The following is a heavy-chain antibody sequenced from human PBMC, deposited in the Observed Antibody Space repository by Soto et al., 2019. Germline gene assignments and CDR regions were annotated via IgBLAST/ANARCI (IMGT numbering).Heavy chain of an antibody. V-gene: IGHV4-39*01. CDR2: VTNRGSN. Sequence: QLQLQESGPGQVESSETLSLTCTVFGRSINTESYFWGWVRQPPGKGLEWIGSVTNRGSNYYNAALKSRVTMSVDTSRNQFSLRLNSVTAADTSMYYCAMDTDSPSRFDHWGPGTLAIVSS. CDR3: AMDTDSPSRFDH. CDR1: GRSINTESYF. D-gene: IGHD5-18*01. J-gene: IGHJ4*02.